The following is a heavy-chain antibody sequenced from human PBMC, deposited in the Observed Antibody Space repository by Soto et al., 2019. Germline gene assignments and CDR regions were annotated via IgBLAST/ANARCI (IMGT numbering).Heavy chain of an antibody. D-gene: IGHD2-2*01. CDR3: TTVGGVPAARFYYYYYGMDV. CDR1: GFTFSNAW. V-gene: IGHV3-15*01. Sequence: GGSLRLSCAASGFTFSNAWMSWVRQAPGKGLEWVGRIKSKTDGGTTDYAAPVKGRFTVSRDDSKNTLYLQMNSLKTEDTAVYYCTTVGGVPAARFYYYYYGMDVWGQGTTVTVSS. J-gene: IGHJ6*02. CDR2: IKSKTDGGTT.